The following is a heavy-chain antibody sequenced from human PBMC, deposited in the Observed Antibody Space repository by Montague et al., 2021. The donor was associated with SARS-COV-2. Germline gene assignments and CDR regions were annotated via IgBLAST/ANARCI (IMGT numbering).Heavy chain of an antibody. J-gene: IGHJ4*02. CDR1: GGSISSGDYY. V-gene: IGHV4-30-4*08. D-gene: IGHD2-15*01. Sequence: TLSLTCTVSGGSISSGDYYWNWIRQPAGKGLEWIGYTYNSDTTNYNLSLKSRVSISVDTSKNQLSLRLSSVTAADTAVYYCARRGGWYGDYWGQGTLVTVSS. CDR2: TYNSDTT. CDR3: ARRGGWYGDY.